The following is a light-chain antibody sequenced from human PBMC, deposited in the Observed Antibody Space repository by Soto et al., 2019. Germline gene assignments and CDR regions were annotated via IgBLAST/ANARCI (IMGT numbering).Light chain of an antibody. CDR2: GSS. J-gene: IGKJ1*01. V-gene: IGKV3-20*01. CDR1: QSVTSNY. CDR3: QHYITSLTT. Sequence: EIVLTQSPGTLSLSPGERAILSCGASQSVTSNYLAWYQQKPGQAPRLLIYGSSTRATGIPDRFTGSGSGTDFTLTISRLEPEDFAVYYCQHYITSLTTFGQGTRVEI.